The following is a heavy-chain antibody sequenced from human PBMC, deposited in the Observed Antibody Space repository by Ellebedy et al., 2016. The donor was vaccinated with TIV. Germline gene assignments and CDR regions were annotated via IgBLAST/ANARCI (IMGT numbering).Heavy chain of an antibody. J-gene: IGHJ4*02. D-gene: IGHD3-10*01. CDR1: GFTFSIYS. Sequence: GESLKISCAASGFTFSIYSMNWVRQAPGKGLEWVSYISNSGSISYTESVTCGFTISRDNAKNSLYMQMNSLRDDDASVYYCVRSIGPFDYWGQGTLVTVSS. CDR2: ISNSGSI. V-gene: IGHV3-48*02. CDR3: VRSIGPFDY.